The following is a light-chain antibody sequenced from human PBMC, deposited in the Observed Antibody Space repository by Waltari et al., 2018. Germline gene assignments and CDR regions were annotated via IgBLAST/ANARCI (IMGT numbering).Light chain of an antibody. Sequence: EIVLTQSPGTLSLSPGARATLSCRASQSVGRSLAWYQQKPGQAPRLLIYGASIRATGIPDRFSGGGSGTDFSLTISRLEPEDFAAYHCQHYVRLPVTFGQGTKVEIK. V-gene: IGKV3-20*01. CDR1: QSVGRS. J-gene: IGKJ1*01. CDR3: QHYVRLPVT. CDR2: GAS.